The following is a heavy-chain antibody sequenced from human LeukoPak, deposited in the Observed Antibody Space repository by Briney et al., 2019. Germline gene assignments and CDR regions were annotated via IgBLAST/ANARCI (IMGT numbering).Heavy chain of an antibody. CDR3: ARASSKQLAGYLPDGFDI. V-gene: IGHV3-21*01. CDR2: ISSSGTYV. J-gene: IGHJ3*02. D-gene: IGHD3-9*01. Sequence: GGSLRLSCAASGFTFTNAWMSWVRQAPGKGLEWVSSISSSGTYVYCADSVKGRFTISRDNAKNSLSLQMNSLRADDAAVYYCARASSKQLAGYLPDGFDIWGQGTMVTVSS. CDR1: GFTFTNAW.